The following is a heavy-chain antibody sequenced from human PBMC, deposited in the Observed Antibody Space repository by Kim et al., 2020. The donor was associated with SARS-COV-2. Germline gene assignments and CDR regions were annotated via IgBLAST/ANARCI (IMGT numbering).Heavy chain of an antibody. J-gene: IGHJ4*02. D-gene: IGHD4-4*01. CDR3: ARGTIYSNRTHFDY. Sequence: AQKVQGRVTMTRDTSISTDYMELSRLRSDDTAVYYCARGTIYSNRTHFDYWGQGTLVTVSS. V-gene: IGHV1-2*02.